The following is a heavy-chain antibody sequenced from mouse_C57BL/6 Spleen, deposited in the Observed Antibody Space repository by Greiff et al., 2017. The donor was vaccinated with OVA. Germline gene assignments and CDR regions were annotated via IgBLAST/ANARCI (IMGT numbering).Heavy chain of an antibody. CDR3: TPLTGPGAMDY. V-gene: IGHV6-6*01. J-gene: IGHJ4*01. Sequence: VQLKESGGGLVQPGGSMKLSCAASGFTFSDAWMDWVRQSPEKGLEWVAEIRNKANNHATYYAESVKGRLTISRDDSKSSVYLQMNSLRAEDTGIYYCTPLTGPGAMDYWGQGTSVTVSS. CDR1: GFTFSDAW. D-gene: IGHD4-1*01. CDR2: IRNKANNHAT.